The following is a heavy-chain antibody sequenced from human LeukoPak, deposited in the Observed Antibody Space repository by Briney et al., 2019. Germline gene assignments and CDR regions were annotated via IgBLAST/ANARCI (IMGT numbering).Heavy chain of an antibody. CDR3: TRDSGTYNWLDP. CDR1: GFTFSGSA. J-gene: IGHJ5*02. D-gene: IGHD1-26*01. Sequence: GGSLKLSCAASGFTFSGSAIHWVRQSSGKGLEWVGHIDKKDNFYATTSAASVTGRFTISGDDSKNTAYLQMNSLKTEDTALHYCTRDSGTYNWLDPWGQGTLVTVSS. V-gene: IGHV3-73*01. CDR2: IDKKDNFYAT.